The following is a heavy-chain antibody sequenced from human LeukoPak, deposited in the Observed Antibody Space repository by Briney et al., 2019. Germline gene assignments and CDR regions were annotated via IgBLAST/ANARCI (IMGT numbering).Heavy chain of an antibody. CDR1: GGSISSYY. J-gene: IGHJ4*02. CDR3: ARGVIMSPRFDY. V-gene: IGHV4-59*01. Sequence: SETLSLTCTVSGGSISSYYWSWIRQPPGKGLEWIGYIHYSGSTNYNPSLKSRVTISIDTSKNQFSLKLSSVTAADTAVYYYARGVIMSPRFDYWGQETLVTVSS. D-gene: IGHD3-3*01. CDR2: IHYSGST.